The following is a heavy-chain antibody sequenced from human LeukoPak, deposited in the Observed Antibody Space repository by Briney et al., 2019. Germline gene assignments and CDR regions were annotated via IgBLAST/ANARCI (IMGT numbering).Heavy chain of an antibody. CDR3: ARGMTAAGTKRGGEGIYYFDY. J-gene: IGHJ4*02. Sequence: GVLRLSCAASGFTFSSYSMNWVRQAPGKGLEWVSSISSSSSYIYYADSVKGRFTISRDNAKNSLYLQMNSLRAEDTAVYYCARGMTAAGTKRGGEGIYYFDYWGQGTLVTVSS. D-gene: IGHD6-13*01. V-gene: IGHV3-21*01. CDR2: ISSSSSYI. CDR1: GFTFSSYS.